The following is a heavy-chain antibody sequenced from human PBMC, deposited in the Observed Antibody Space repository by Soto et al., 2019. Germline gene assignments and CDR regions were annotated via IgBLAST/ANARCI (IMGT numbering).Heavy chain of an antibody. CDR1: GFTFSDFA. D-gene: IGHD3-10*01. CDR2: LDGAGGST. J-gene: IGHJ6*02. Sequence: GSLRLSCLASGFTFSDFAMTWVRHVPGRGLEWVASLDGAGGSTYYAESVRGRFSISRDNSQNTLFLQMKRLTVDDTAIYYCAAPRDEYGSGVSWFTYGMDIWGQGTTVTVSS. CDR3: AAPRDEYGSGVSWFTYGMDI. V-gene: IGHV3-23*01.